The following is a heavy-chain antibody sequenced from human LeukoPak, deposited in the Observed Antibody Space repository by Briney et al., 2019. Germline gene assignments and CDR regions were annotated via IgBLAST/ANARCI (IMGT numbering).Heavy chain of an antibody. CDR2: ISAYNGNT. D-gene: IGHD3-22*01. Sequence: GASVKVSCKASGYTFTSYGISWVRQAPGQGLEWMGWISAYNGNTNYAQKLQGRVTMTTDTSTSTAYMELRSLRSDDTAVYYCARDHYDSSGYTNWFDPWGQGTLVTVSS. CDR1: GYTFTSYG. J-gene: IGHJ5*02. CDR3: ARDHYDSSGYTNWFDP. V-gene: IGHV1-18*01.